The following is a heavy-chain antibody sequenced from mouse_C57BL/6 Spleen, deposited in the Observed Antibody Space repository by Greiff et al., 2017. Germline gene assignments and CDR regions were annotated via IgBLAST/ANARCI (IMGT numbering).Heavy chain of an antibody. CDR3: ARRGIYYGYDGAMDY. Sequence: EVKLVESGGGLVQPGGSLSLSCAASGFTFTDYYMSWVRQPPGKALEWLGFIRNKANGYTTEYSASVKGRFTISRDNSQSILYLQMNALRAEDSDTYYCARRGIYYGYDGAMDYWGQGTSVTVSS. D-gene: IGHD2-2*01. J-gene: IGHJ4*01. CDR1: GFTFTDYY. V-gene: IGHV7-3*01. CDR2: IRNKANGYTT.